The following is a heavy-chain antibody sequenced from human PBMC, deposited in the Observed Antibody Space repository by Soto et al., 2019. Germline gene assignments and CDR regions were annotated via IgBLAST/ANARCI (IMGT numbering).Heavy chain of an antibody. CDR3: AKKTLGSNFPRDY. D-gene: IGHD6-13*01. CDR2: ISGSGAST. Sequence: EVQLLESGGGLVQPGGSLRLSCAASGFTFSTYAMTWVRQAPGKGLEWVSGISGSGASTYYADSVKGRFTLSRDNSKNTLYLQMQSLRAEDTAVYYCAKKTLGSNFPRDYWCQGTLFTVSS. J-gene: IGHJ4*02. CDR1: GFTFSTYA. V-gene: IGHV3-23*01.